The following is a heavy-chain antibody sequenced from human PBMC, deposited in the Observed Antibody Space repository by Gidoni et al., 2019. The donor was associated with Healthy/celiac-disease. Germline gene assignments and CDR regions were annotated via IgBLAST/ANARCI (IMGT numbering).Heavy chain of an antibody. J-gene: IGHJ4*02. Sequence: EVQLFEYWLGFVQPRGSLGLSCAASGFAFSIYAMSWVRQAPGKGLEWVSAISGSGGSTYYADAVKGRFTIARDNAKNTLYLQMNRLRAEDTAVYDCAKAMIEVNELLVWGQGTLVTVSS. CDR1: GFAFSIYA. V-gene: IGHV3-23*01. D-gene: IGHD3-22*01. CDR3: AKAMIEVNELLV. CDR2: ISGSGGST.